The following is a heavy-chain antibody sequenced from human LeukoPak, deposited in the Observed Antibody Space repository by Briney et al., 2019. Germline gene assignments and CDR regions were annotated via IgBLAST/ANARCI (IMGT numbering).Heavy chain of an antibody. V-gene: IGHV3-23*01. Sequence: GGSLRLSCAASGFTFSSYAMSWVRQAPGKGLEWVSAISGSGGSTYYADSVKGRFTISRDNSKNTLHLQMNSLRAEDTAVYYCAKSGRRGYCSGGSRCSGNYFDYWGQGTLVTVSS. J-gene: IGHJ4*02. CDR1: GFTFSSYA. D-gene: IGHD2-15*01. CDR3: AKSGRRGYCSGGSRCSGNYFDY. CDR2: ISGSGGST.